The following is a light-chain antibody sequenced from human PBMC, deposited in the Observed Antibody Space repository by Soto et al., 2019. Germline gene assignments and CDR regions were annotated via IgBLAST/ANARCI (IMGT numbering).Light chain of an antibody. V-gene: IGKV1-5*01. CDR3: QQYNSYSQT. Sequence: IQMTQSPSTLAASVVGRVTITSMYSQSISSWLAWYQQKPGKAPKLLIYDASSLETGVPSRFSGSGSGTEFTLTISSLQPDDFPTYSCQQYNSYSQTLGQGTKVDIK. CDR1: QSISSW. J-gene: IGKJ1*01. CDR2: DAS.